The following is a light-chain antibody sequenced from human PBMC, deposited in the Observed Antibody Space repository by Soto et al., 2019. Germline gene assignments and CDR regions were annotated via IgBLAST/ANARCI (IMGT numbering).Light chain of an antibody. CDR1: QSISRN. V-gene: IGKV1-39*01. Sequence: IQRTQSPSSLSASVGDRVTITCRASQSISRNLNWYQQKPGKAPELLIYTASNLQSGVPSRFSGSGSGTDFALNISSLQPEDSAVYYCQQSHSSPLSFGGGTKVEFK. J-gene: IGKJ4*01. CDR3: QQSHSSPLS. CDR2: TAS.